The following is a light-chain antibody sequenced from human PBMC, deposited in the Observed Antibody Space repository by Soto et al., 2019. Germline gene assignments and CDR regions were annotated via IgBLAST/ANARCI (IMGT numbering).Light chain of an antibody. V-gene: IGLV1-47*01. CDR3: AAWDDSLSGPV. J-gene: IGLJ3*02. Sequence: QSVLTQAPSASGTPGQRVTISCSGSSSNIGSNYVYWYQQIPGTAPKLLIYRNNQRPSGVPDRFSGSKSGTSASLAISGLRSEDEADYYCAAWDDSLSGPVFGGGTKVTVL. CDR2: RNN. CDR1: SSNIGSNY.